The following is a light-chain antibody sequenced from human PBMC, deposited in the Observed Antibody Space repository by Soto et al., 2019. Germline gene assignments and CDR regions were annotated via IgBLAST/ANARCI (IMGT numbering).Light chain of an antibody. J-gene: IGLJ1*01. Sequence: QSVLTQPASVSGSPGQSITISCTGTSSDVGGYNYVSWYQQHPGKAPKLMIYEVGNRPSGVSNHFSGSKSGNTASLTISGLQAEDEADYYCSSYTSSSTLEVFGTGTKLTVL. CDR3: SSYTSSSTLEV. CDR2: EVG. CDR1: SSDVGGYNY. V-gene: IGLV2-14*01.